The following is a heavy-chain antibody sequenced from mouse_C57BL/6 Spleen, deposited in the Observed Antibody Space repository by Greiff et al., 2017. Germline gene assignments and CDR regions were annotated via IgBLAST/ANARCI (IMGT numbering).Heavy chain of an antibody. V-gene: IGHV1-82*01. D-gene: IGHD1-1*01. CDR3: ASGGYYGSSYDAMDY. J-gene: IGHJ4*01. CDR2: IYPGDGDT. CDR1: GYAFSSSW. Sequence: QVQLQQSGPELVKPGASVKISCKASGYAFSSSWMYWGKQRPGKGLEWIGRIYPGDGDTNYNGKFKGKATLTADKSSSTAYMQLSSLTSEDSAVYFCASGGYYGSSYDAMDYWGQGTSVTVSS.